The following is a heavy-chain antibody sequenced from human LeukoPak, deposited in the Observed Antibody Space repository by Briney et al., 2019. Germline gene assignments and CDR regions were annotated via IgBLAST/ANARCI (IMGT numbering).Heavy chain of an antibody. CDR3: AKCRGVPAAIDAFDV. J-gene: IGHJ3*01. CDR2: ISGSGANT. D-gene: IGHD2-2*01. V-gene: IGHV3-23*01. Sequence: GGSLKLSCAASGFTFHNFVMSWVRQAPGKGLEWVSSISGSGANTFYAGSRKGRFTISRDNSKDSLLLQMDNLRADDTAVYFCAKCRGVPAAIDAFDVWGQGTIVTVSS. CDR1: GFTFHNFV.